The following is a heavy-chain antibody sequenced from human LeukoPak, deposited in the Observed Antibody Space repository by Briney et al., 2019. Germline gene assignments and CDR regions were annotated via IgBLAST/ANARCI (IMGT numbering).Heavy chain of an antibody. J-gene: IGHJ6*03. CDR1: GYSISSGYY. CDR3: ARGSDYGDSFYYYYYMDV. Sequence: PSETLSLTCTVSGYSISSGYYWGWIRQPPGKGLEWIGSIYHSGSTYYNPSLKSRVTISVDTSKNQFSLKLSSVTAADTAVYYCARGSDYGDSFYYYYYMDVWGKGTTVTVSS. V-gene: IGHV4-38-2*02. CDR2: IYHSGST. D-gene: IGHD4-17*01.